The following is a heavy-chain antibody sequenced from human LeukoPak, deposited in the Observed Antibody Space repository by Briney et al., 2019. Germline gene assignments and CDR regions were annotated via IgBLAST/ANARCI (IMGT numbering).Heavy chain of an antibody. D-gene: IGHD5-12*01. J-gene: IGHJ4*02. Sequence: GGSLRLSCAASGFTFDDFAMHWVRQPPGKGLEWVSGISWNSGNIGYADSVKGRFSISRDNAKNFLYLQMNSLRPEDMAIYYCAKGMGYDYTTYYFDYWGQGALVTVSS. CDR3: AKGMGYDYTTYYFDY. V-gene: IGHV3-9*03. CDR1: GFTFDDFA. CDR2: ISWNSGNI.